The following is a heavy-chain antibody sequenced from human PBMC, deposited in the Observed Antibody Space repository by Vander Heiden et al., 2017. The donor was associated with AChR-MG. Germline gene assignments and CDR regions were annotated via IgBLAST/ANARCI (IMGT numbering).Heavy chain of an antibody. D-gene: IGHD3-10*01. CDR1: GFTFGDSA. CDR2: IRSKPYGGTT. J-gene: IGHJ4*02. CDR3: TRVSFGELSS. V-gene: IGHV3-49*03. Sequence: EVQLVESGGGLVQPGRSLSLSCPAFGFTFGDSAMSWFRQAPGKGLEWVGLIRSKPYGGTTEYAASVKGRFTISRDDSKNIAYLQMNSLKTEDTGVYYCTRVSFGELSSWGQGTLVTVSS.